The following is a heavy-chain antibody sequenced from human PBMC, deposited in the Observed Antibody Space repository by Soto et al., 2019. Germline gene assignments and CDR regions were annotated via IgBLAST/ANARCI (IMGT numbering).Heavy chain of an antibody. V-gene: IGHV4-4*07. CDR1: GGSISSYY. D-gene: IGHD1-26*01. Sequence: SETLSLTSTVSGGSISSYYWSWIRQPAGKGLEWIGRIYTSGSTNYNPSLKSRVTMSVDTSKNQFSLKLSSVTAADTAVYYCARDTSLSGSYVPFDYWGQGTLVTVSS. CDR3: ARDTSLSGSYVPFDY. CDR2: IYTSGST. J-gene: IGHJ4*02.